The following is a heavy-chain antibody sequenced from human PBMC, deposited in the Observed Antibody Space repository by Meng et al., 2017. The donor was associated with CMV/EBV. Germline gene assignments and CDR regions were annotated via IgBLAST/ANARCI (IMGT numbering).Heavy chain of an antibody. Sequence: GSLRLSCTVSGYSISSGYYRGWIRQPPGKGLEWIGSIYHSGSTYYNPSLKSRVTISVDTSKNQFSLKLSSVTAADTAVYYCASPYSSSSFRAFDIWGQGTVVTVSS. D-gene: IGHD6-6*01. CDR1: GYSISSGYY. V-gene: IGHV4-38-2*02. CDR3: ASPYSSSSFRAFDI. J-gene: IGHJ3*02. CDR2: IYHSGST.